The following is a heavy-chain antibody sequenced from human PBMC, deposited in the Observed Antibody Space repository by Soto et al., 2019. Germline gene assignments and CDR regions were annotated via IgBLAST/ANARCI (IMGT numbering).Heavy chain of an antibody. CDR2: IIPILGIA. D-gene: IGHD5-12*01. J-gene: IGHJ4*02. Sequence: GASVKISCKASGGTFSSYTISWVRQAPGQGLEWMGRIIPILGIANYAQKFQGRVTITADKSTSTAYMELSSLRSEDTAVYYCARLVEMATISYWGQGTLVTVSS. CDR1: GGTFSSYT. V-gene: IGHV1-69*02. CDR3: ARLVEMATISY.